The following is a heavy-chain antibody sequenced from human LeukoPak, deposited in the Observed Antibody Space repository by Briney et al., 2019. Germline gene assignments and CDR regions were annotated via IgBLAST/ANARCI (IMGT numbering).Heavy chain of an antibody. CDR2: IKSKGDGETI. CDR3: TTDLGLTMIRGVIVY. V-gene: IGHV3-15*01. D-gene: IGHD3-10*01. Sequence: GGSLRLSCAASGFTFTNAWMTWVRQAPGKGLEWVGRIKSKGDGETIDYAAPVKGRFSMSRDDSKATMYLQMYSLEAEDTAVYYCTTDLGLTMIRGVIVYWGQGALVTVSS. J-gene: IGHJ4*02. CDR1: GFTFTNAW.